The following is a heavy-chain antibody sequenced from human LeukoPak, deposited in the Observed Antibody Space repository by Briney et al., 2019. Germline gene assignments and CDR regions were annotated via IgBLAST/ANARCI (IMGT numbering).Heavy chain of an antibody. J-gene: IGHJ4*02. CDR1: GFTFSDYW. D-gene: IGHD6-6*01. V-gene: IGHV3-33*06. CDR3: AKEGLAGRQDYFDY. Sequence: GGSLRLSCAASGFTFSDYWMHWVRQAPGKGLEWVAVIWYDGTNKYYADSVKGRLTISRDNSKNTLYLQMNSLRAEDTAIYYCAKEGLAGRQDYFDYWGQGTLVTVSS. CDR2: IWYDGTNK.